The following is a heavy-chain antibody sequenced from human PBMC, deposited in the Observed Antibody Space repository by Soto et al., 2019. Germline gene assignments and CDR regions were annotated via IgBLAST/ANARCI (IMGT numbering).Heavy chain of an antibody. D-gene: IGHD5-18*01. V-gene: IGHV3-30-3*01. Sequence: QVHLVESRGGVVQPGRSLRLSCAASGFTFHYYAIHWVRQAPGKGLEWVAVISYGGSNEYYADSLKGRFTISRDNSLNMVYLQMNSLRPDDTAVYYCAMDHTQFAYTYVFDYWGQGALATV. J-gene: IGHJ4*02. CDR2: ISYGGSNE. CDR3: AMDHTQFAYTYVFDY. CDR1: GFTFHYYA.